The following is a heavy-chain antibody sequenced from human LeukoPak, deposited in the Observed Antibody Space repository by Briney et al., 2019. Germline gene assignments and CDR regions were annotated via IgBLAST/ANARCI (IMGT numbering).Heavy chain of an antibody. CDR3: ARVDEHIRRFDP. J-gene: IGHJ5*02. V-gene: IGHV1-18*01. D-gene: IGHD2-21*01. Sequence: ASVKVSCKASGYTFTSYGISWVRQAPGQGLEWMGWISAYNGNTNYAQKLQGRVTMTTDTSTSAAYMELRSLRSGDTAVYYCARVDEHIRRFDPWGQGTLVTVSS. CDR2: ISAYNGNT. CDR1: GYTFTSYG.